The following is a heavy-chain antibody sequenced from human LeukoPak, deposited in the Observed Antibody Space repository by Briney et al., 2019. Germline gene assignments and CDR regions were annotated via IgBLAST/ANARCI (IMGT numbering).Heavy chain of an antibody. CDR1: GYTFTSYD. J-gene: IGHJ5*02. V-gene: IGHV1-8*01. D-gene: IGHD6-13*01. CDR3: ARARALAAAGRFDP. CDR2: MNPNSGNT. Sequence: GASVKVSCKASGYTFTSYDINRVRQATGQGLEWMGWMNPNSGNTGYAQKFQGRVTMTRNTSISTAYMELSSLRSEDTAVYYCARARALAAAGRFDPWGQGTLVTVSS.